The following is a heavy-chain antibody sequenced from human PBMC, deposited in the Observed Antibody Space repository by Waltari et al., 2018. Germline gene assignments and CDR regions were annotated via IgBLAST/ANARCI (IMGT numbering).Heavy chain of an antibody. CDR1: GFTFSSYS. CDR2: ITISSSYI. J-gene: IGHJ4*02. Sequence: EVQLVESGGGLVKPGGSLRLSCAASGFTFSSYSMNWVRQAPGKGLEWVSCITISSSYIYYTDSVKGRFTISRDNAKNSLYLQMNSLRAEDTAVYYCARDPLHYYGSGSLYYFDYWGQGTLVTVSS. D-gene: IGHD3-10*01. CDR3: ARDPLHYYGSGSLYYFDY. V-gene: IGHV3-21*01.